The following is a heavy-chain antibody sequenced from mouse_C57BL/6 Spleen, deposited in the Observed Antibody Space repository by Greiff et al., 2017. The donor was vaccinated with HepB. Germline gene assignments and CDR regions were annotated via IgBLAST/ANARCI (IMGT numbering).Heavy chain of an antibody. CDR3: ARAQATDFDY. D-gene: IGHD3-2*02. Sequence: VQLQQSGPELVKPGASVKISCKASGYTFTDYYMNWVKQSHGKSLEWIGDINPNNGGTSYNQKFKGKATLTVDKSSSTAYMELRSLTSEDSAVYYCARAQATDFDYWGQGTTLTVSS. CDR1: GYTFTDYY. CDR2: INPNNGGT. J-gene: IGHJ2*01. V-gene: IGHV1-26*01.